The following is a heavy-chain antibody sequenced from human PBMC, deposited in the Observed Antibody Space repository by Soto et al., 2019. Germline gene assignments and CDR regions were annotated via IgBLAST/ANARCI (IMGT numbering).Heavy chain of an antibody. J-gene: IGHJ3*02. D-gene: IGHD6-19*01. V-gene: IGHV1-46*03. CDR2: INPSGGST. CDR1: GYTFTSYY. Sequence: GASVKVSCKASGYTFTSYYMHWVRQAPGQGLEWMGIINPSGGSTSYAQKFQGRVTMTRDTSTSTVYMELSSLRSEDTAVYYCARDWIAVAGTLGAAFDIWGQGTMVTVSS. CDR3: ARDWIAVAGTLGAAFDI.